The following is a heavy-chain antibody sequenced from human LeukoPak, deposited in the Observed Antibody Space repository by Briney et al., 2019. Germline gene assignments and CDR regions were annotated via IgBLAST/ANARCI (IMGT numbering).Heavy chain of an antibody. J-gene: IGHJ5*02. CDR2: IKPDGSEK. D-gene: IGHD3-22*01. V-gene: IGHV3-7*01. CDR1: GFTHSNYW. CDR3: ARDLGQYYDTSDNWFDP. Sequence: GGSLRLSCAASGFTHSNYWMTWVRQAPGKGLEWVANIKPDGSEKYYVDSVKGRFTISRDNAKNTLNLQMNSLRAEDTAVYYCARDLGQYYDTSDNWFDPWGQGTLVTVSS.